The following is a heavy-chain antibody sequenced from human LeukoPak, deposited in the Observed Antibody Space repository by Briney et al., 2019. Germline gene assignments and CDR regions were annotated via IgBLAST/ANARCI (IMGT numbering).Heavy chain of an antibody. CDR2: IIGSGGST. V-gene: IGHV3-23*01. CDR1: GFTFSGNA. D-gene: IGHD5-12*01. Sequence: PGGSLRFSGAAFGFTFSGNAMSWVGRAPGKGWEGVSAIIGSGGSTYYADSVKGRFPISRDNSKNTLYLQMNSLRAEDTAVYYCAKIPIRGGYEITSYFDYWGQGTLVTVSS. CDR3: AKIPIRGGYEITSYFDY. J-gene: IGHJ4*02.